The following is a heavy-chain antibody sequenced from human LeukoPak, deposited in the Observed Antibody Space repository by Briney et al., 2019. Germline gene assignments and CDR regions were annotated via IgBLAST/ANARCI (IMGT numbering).Heavy chain of an antibody. CDR1: GGSFSGYF. CDR2: FYYSGST. CDR3: ARQGILAAAGTIDY. Sequence: SETLSLTCAVYGGSFSGYFWSWIRQPPGKGLEWIGYFYYSGSTNYNPSLKSRVTISVDTSKNQFSLKLSSVTAADTAVYYCARQGILAAAGTIDYWGQGTLVTVSS. J-gene: IGHJ4*02. V-gene: IGHV4-59*08. D-gene: IGHD6-13*01.